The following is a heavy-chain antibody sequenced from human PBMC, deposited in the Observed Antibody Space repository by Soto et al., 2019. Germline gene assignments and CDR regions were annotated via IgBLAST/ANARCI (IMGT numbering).Heavy chain of an antibody. V-gene: IGHV3-43*01. CDR3: AKDLARREDHTYLDY. Sequence: EVQLVESGGVVVQPEGSLRLSCAASGFTFYEYSMHWVRQAPGKGLEWVSLISWDGVTTYYADSVKGRFTISRDNSKSSLYLQINSLRIEDTALYYCAKDLARREDHTYLDYWGQGTQVTVSS. CDR1: GFTFYEYS. J-gene: IGHJ4*02. D-gene: IGHD1-26*01. CDR2: ISWDGVTT.